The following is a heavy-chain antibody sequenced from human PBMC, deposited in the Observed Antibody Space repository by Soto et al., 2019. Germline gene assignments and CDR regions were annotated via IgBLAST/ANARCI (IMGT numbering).Heavy chain of an antibody. V-gene: IGHV3-30*03. D-gene: IGHD1-26*01. CDR2: ISYDGSNK. CDR1: GFTFSSYG. J-gene: IGHJ4*02. CDR3: ATALLVGATLPLDY. Sequence: QVQLVESGGGVVQPGRSLRLSCAASGFTFSSYGMHWVRQAPGKGLEWVAVISYDGSNKYYADSVKGRFTISRDNSKNTLYLQMNSLRAEDTAVYYCATALLVGATLPLDYWGQGTLVTVSS.